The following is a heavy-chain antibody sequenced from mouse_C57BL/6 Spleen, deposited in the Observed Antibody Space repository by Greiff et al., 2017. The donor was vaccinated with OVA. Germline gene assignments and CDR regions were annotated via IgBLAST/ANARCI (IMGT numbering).Heavy chain of an antibody. CDR2: IYPGDGDT. V-gene: IGHV1-82*01. CDR3: ARSSYGSPDY. D-gene: IGHD1-1*01. J-gene: IGHJ2*01. Sequence: QVQLQQSGPELVKPGASVKISCKASGYAFSSSWMHWVKQRPGKGLEWIGRIYPGDGDTNYNGKFKGKATLTADKSSSTAYMQLSSLTSEDSAVYFCARSSYGSPDYWGQGTTLTVSS. CDR1: GYAFSSSW.